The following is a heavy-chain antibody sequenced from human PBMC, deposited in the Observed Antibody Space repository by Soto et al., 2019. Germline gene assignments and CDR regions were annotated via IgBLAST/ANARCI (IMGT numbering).Heavy chain of an antibody. V-gene: IGHV3-66*01. CDR3: ARGQVHLGVLSLDDY. CDR2: IYSGGST. D-gene: IGHD3-16*02. CDR1: GFIVSSNY. Sequence: PGGSLRLSCAASGFIVSSNYMSWVRQAPGKGLEWVSVIYSGGSTYYADSVKGRFTISRDNSKNALYLQMNSLRAEDTAVYYCARGQVHLGVLSLDDYWGQGTLVTVSS. J-gene: IGHJ4*02.